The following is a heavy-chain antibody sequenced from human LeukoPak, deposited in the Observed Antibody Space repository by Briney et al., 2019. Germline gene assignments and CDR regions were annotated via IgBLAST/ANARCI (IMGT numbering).Heavy chain of an antibody. CDR1: GGSFSGYY. CDR2: INHSGST. J-gene: IGHJ4*02. V-gene: IGHV4-34*01. D-gene: IGHD5-18*01. CDR3: ARPYGRGYSYGSHYFDY. Sequence: SETLSLTCAVYGGSFSGYYWSWIRQPPGKGLEWIGEINHSGSTNYNPFLKSRVTISVDTSKNQFSLKLSSVTAADTAVYYCARPYGRGYSYGSHYFDYWGQRTLVTVSS.